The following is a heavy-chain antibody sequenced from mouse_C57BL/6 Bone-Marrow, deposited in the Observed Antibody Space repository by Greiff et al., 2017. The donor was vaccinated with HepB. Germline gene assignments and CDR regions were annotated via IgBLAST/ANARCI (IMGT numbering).Heavy chain of an antibody. J-gene: IGHJ2*01. V-gene: IGHV1-52*01. D-gene: IGHD2-2*01. CDR2: IDPSDSET. CDR1: GYTFTSYW. CDR3: ARWGYGYDGRFYFDY. Sequence: QVQLKQPGAELVRPGSSVKLSCKASGYTFTSYWMHWVKQRPIQGLEWIGNIDPSDSETHYNQKFKDKATLTVDKSSSTAYMQLSSLTSEDSAVYYCARWGYGYDGRFYFDYWGQGTTLTVSS.